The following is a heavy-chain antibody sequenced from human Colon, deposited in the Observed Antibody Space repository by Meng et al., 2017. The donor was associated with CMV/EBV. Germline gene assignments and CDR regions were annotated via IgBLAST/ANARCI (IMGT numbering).Heavy chain of an antibody. D-gene: IGHD3-10*01. V-gene: IGHV3-33*03. Sequence: GGSLRLSCAASGFTFSTYGMHWVRQAPGKGLEWVAIIWYDGRNKYYADSVKGRFTISSDNSKNTLYLQMNSLRAEDTAVYYCAKGGWFGTNNFYGMDVWGQGTTVTVSS. CDR3: AKGGWFGTNNFYGMDV. CDR2: IWYDGRNK. J-gene: IGHJ6*02. CDR1: GFTFSTYG.